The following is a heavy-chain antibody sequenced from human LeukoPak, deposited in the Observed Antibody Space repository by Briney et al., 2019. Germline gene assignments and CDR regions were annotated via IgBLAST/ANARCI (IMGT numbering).Heavy chain of an antibody. Sequence: ETLSLTCTVTGGSISSYYWSWIRQPPGKGLEWIGYIYSSGSTNYNPSLKSRVTISVDTSKNQFSLNVTSVTAADTAVYYCARHSLVPSWFFDPWGQGTLVTVSS. CDR3: ARHSLVPSWFFDP. J-gene: IGHJ5*02. CDR2: IYSSGST. CDR1: GGSISSYY. D-gene: IGHD3-10*01. V-gene: IGHV4-59*01.